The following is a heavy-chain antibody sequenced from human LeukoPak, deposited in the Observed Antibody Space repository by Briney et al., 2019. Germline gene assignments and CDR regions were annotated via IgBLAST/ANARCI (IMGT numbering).Heavy chain of an antibody. CDR3: AKDLTGYFDY. D-gene: IGHD7-27*01. V-gene: IGHV3-53*04. Sequence: GGSLRLSCAASGFTVSSNYMSWVRQAPGKGLEWVSVIYSGGSTYYADSVKGRFTTSRHNSKNTLYLQMNSLRAEDTAVYYCAKDLTGYFDYWGQGTLVTVSS. CDR2: IYSGGST. CDR1: GFTVSSNY. J-gene: IGHJ4*02.